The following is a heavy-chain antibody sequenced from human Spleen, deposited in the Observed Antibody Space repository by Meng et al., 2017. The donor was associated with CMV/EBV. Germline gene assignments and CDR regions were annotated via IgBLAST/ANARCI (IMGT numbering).Heavy chain of an antibody. D-gene: IGHD1-26*01. CDR3: AKGVSGSFDYYFDS. CDR2: ISGSGGST. V-gene: IGHV3-23*01. J-gene: IGHJ4*02. CDR1: GCTASIYG. Sequence: SGCTASIYGMWWVRQAPGKGLEWVSSISGSGGSTSYIDSLKGRLTISRDNFKKTLYLQLSSLRAGDTALYYCAKGVSGSFDYYFDSWGQGTLVTVSS.